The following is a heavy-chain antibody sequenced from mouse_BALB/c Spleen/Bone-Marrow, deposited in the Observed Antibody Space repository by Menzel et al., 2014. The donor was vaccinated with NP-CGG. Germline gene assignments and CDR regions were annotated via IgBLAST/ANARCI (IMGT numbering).Heavy chain of an antibody. J-gene: IGHJ2*01. D-gene: IGHD1-2*01. CDR3: TIQSYYGLSDY. V-gene: IGHV4-1*02. Sequence: VQLKDSGGGLVQPGGSLKLSWTASGFDFSRYWMSWVRQAPGKGLQWIGEINPESSTVNYTPSLKDKFIISRDKAKNALYLQVSKVRSDDTALYYCTIQSYYGLSDYWGQGTTLTVSS. CDR2: INPESSTV. CDR1: GFDFSRYW.